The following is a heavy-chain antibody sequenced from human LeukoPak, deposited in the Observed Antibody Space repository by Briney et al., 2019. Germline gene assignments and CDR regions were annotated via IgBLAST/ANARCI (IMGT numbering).Heavy chain of an antibody. V-gene: IGHV3-23*01. D-gene: IGHD4-23*01. CDR2: INDSGGSK. Sequence: HTGGSLRLSCAASGFTFSSYAMSWVRQAPGKGLEWVSGINDSGGSKSHADSVKGRFTISRDNSRNTLYLQMNSLRVEDTAVYCCAKGGNSGNYWGQGTLVNVSS. J-gene: IGHJ4*02. CDR1: GFTFSSYA. CDR3: AKGGNSGNY.